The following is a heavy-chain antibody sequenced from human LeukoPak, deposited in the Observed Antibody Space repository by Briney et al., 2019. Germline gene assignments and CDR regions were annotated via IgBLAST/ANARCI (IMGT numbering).Heavy chain of an antibody. D-gene: IGHD5-18*01. CDR3: ARGNTAMVT. CDR1: GFSYSSYG. J-gene: IGHJ4*02. CDR2: ISHDGSNK. Sequence: PGRSLRLSCAASGFSYSSYGMHWVRQAPGKGLEWVAVISHDGSNKYYADSVKGRFTISRDNSKSTVYLEMNSLRAEDTAVYYCARGNTAMVTWGQGTLVTVSS. V-gene: IGHV3-30*03.